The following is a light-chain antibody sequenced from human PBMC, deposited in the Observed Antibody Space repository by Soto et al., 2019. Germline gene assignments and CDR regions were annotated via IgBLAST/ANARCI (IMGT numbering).Light chain of an antibody. Sequence: DIQMTQSPSTLSASVGDRVTVTCRASQTIGSWLAWYQQKPARAPKLLILDASSMESGVASRFSGNGSGKQCSVTIRGLEADDFASYYCERYNRYSGMFGQGTKVDIK. CDR3: ERYNRYSGM. J-gene: IGKJ1*01. V-gene: IGKV1-5*01. CDR2: DAS. CDR1: QTIGSW.